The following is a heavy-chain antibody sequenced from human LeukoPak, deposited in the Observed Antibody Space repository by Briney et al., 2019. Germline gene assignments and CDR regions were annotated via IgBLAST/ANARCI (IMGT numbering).Heavy chain of an antibody. D-gene: IGHD6-13*01. V-gene: IGHV3-30*07. J-gene: IGHJ3*02. Sequence: GGSLRLSCAASGFTFSNYAMSWVRQAPGKGLEWVAVISYDGSNKYYADSVKGRFTISRDNAKNSLYLQMNSLRAEDTAVYYCARVGIAAALDSFDIWGQGTVVTVSS. CDR3: ARVGIAAALDSFDI. CDR2: ISYDGSNK. CDR1: GFTFSNYA.